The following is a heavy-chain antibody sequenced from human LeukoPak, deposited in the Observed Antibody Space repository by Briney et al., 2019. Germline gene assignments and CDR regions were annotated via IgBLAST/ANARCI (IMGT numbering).Heavy chain of an antibody. Sequence: ASVKVSCKASGYTFTGYYTHWVRQAPGQGLEWMGWINPNSGGTNYAQKFQGRVTMTRDTSISTAYMELSRLRSDDTAVYYCARSGVGAIPFDAFDIWGQGTMVTVSS. CDR2: INPNSGGT. V-gene: IGHV1-2*02. D-gene: IGHD1-26*01. CDR1: GYTFTGYY. CDR3: ARSGVGAIPFDAFDI. J-gene: IGHJ3*02.